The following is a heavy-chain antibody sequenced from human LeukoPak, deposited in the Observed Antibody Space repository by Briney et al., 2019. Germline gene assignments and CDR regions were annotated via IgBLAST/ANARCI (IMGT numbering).Heavy chain of an antibody. V-gene: IGHV4-38-2*02. CDR1: GYSISSGYY. CDR2: IYHSGST. J-gene: IGHJ4*02. D-gene: IGHD1-7*01. CDR3: ARVSQGEELGGPN. Sequence: SETLSLTCTVSGYSISSGYYWGWIRQPPGKGLEWIGNIYHSGSTYYNPSLKSRVTISVDTSKNQLSLKLSSVTAADTAVYYCARVSQGEELGGPNWGQGTLVTVSS.